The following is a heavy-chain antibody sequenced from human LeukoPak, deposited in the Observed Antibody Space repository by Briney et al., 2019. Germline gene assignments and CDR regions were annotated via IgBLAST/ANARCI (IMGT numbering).Heavy chain of an antibody. CDR2: TRNKANSYTP. J-gene: IGHJ6*02. CDR1: GFTFSDYY. CDR3: ARSGYSRYSTGYYYYGLDV. V-gene: IGHV3-72*01. D-gene: IGHD1-26*01. Sequence: GGSLRLSCAASGFTFSDYYMDWVRQAPGKGLEWVGRTRNKANSYTPEYAASVKSRFTISRDDSKNSLYLQMNSLKTEDTAVYYCARSGYSRYSTGYYYYGLDVWGQGTTVTVSS.